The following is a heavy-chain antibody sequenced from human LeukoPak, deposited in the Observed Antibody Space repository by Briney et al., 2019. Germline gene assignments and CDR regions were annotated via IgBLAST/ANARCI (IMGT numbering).Heavy chain of an antibody. J-gene: IGHJ6*03. D-gene: IGHD6-13*01. CDR2: MNPNSGNT. Sequence: GASVKVSRKASGYTFTSYDINWVRQATGQGLEWMGWMNPNSGNTGYAQKFQGRVTMTRNTSISTAYMELSSLRSEDTAVYYCARGRGSSSSWYDYYYYYMDVWGKGTTVTVSS. CDR3: ARGRGSSSSWYDYYYYYMDV. CDR1: GYTFTSYD. V-gene: IGHV1-8*01.